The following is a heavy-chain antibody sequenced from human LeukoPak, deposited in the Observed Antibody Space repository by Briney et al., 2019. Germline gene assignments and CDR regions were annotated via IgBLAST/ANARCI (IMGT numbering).Heavy chain of an antibody. Sequence: PSETLSLTYTVSGGSISSGGYYWSWIRQPPGKGLEWIGYIYHSGSTYYNPSLKSRVTISVDRSKNQFSLKLSPVTAADTAVYYCAREGYSSSSPYFDYWGQGTLVTVSS. V-gene: IGHV4-30-2*01. CDR2: IYHSGST. J-gene: IGHJ4*02. CDR3: AREGYSSSSPYFDY. D-gene: IGHD6-6*01. CDR1: GGSISSGGYY.